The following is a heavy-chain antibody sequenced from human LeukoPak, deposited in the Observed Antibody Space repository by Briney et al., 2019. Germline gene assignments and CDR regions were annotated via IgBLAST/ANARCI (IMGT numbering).Heavy chain of an antibody. CDR2: ISSSSSYI. J-gene: IGHJ6*02. CDR1: GFPFSSYR. V-gene: IGHV3-21*01. Sequence: GGSLRLSCAASGFPFSSYRINWVRQAPGKGREGVSSISSSSSYIYYADSVKGRFTISRDNAKTSLYLKMNSLRAEDTAVYYCASLGGSGWSVGGYYYGMDVWGQGTTVTVSS. CDR3: ASLGGSGWSVGGYYYGMDV. D-gene: IGHD6-19*01.